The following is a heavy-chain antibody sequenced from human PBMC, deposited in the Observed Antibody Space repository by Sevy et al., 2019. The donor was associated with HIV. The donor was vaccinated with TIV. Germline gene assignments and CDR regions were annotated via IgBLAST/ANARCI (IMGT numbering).Heavy chain of an antibody. Sequence: ASVKVSCKASGYTFIGQYVHWVRQAPGQGLESMGWINPNTGGTRYGKKFQGRVTLARDTSISTAYMDLTRLTSDDTGVYYCARGGFVYDYYLDSWGQRTLVTVSS. D-gene: IGHD5-12*01. J-gene: IGHJ4*02. CDR1: GYTFIGQY. V-gene: IGHV1-2*02. CDR2: INPNTGGT. CDR3: ARGGFVYDYYLDS.